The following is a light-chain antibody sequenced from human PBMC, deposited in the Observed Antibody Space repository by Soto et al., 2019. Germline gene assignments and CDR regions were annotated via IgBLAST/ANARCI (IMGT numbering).Light chain of an antibody. CDR1: QSVSSNY. CDR3: QYYGSSPWT. Sequence: EIVLTQSPGTLSLSPGERGTLSCSASQSVSSNYLAWYQQKPGQAPRLLIDSAFSRATGIPDRFSGSGSGTDFTLTLSRLEPEDFAVYDCQYYGSSPWTVGQGTKVEIK. J-gene: IGKJ1*01. V-gene: IGKV3-20*01. CDR2: SAF.